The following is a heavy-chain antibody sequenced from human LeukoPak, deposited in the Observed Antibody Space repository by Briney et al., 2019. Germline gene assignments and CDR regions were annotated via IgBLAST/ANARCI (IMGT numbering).Heavy chain of an antibody. CDR1: GYTFTNYS. Sequence: ASVKVSCKASGYTFTNYSMHWVRQAPGQRLEWMGWIYAGNGNTKYSQKFQGRVTLTRDTSASTAFMELSGLRSEDMAVYYCARSYSSAYQGLDPWGQGTLVTVSS. CDR2: IYAGNGNT. D-gene: IGHD3-22*01. V-gene: IGHV1-3*01. J-gene: IGHJ5*02. CDR3: ARSYSSAYQGLDP.